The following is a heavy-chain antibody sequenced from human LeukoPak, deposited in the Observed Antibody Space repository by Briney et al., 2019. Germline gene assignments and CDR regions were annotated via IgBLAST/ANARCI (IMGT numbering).Heavy chain of an antibody. CDR2: IIPIFGTA. V-gene: IGHV1-69*13. CDR3: ARVSPSSSGYYFDY. CDR1: RGTFSSYA. Sequence: ASVKVSCKDSRGTFSSYAISWVRQAPGQGLEWMGGIIPIFGTASYAQKFQGRVTITADESTSTAYMELSSLRSEDTAVYYCARVSPSSSGYYFDYWGQGTLVTVSS. D-gene: IGHD6-6*01. J-gene: IGHJ4*02.